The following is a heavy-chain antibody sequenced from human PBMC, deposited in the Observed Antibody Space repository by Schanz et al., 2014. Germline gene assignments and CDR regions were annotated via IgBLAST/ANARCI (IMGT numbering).Heavy chain of an antibody. CDR3: AKDAAYYDSVIFPDH. Sequence: EVQLVESGGGLVQPRGSLRLSCAASEFSFSSFGMNWVRQAPGKGLEWVSYISSSSSTIYYADSVKGRFTISRDNYKNTLYLQMNSLSAEDTAIYFCAKDAAYYDSVIFPDHWGQGTLVTVSS. J-gene: IGHJ4*02. V-gene: IGHV3-48*01. CDR1: EFSFSSFG. D-gene: IGHD3-22*01. CDR2: ISSSSSTI.